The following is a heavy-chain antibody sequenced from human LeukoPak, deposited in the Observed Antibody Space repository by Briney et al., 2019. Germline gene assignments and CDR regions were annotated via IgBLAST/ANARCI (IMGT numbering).Heavy chain of an antibody. J-gene: IGHJ4*02. CDR1: GFTFDDYT. CDR2: ISWDGGST. CDR3: AKDDTAYGGVDY. V-gene: IGHV3-43*01. D-gene: IGHD4-23*01. Sequence: GGSLRLSCAASGFTFDDYTMHWVRQAPGKGLEWVSLISWDGGSTYYADSVKGRFTISRDNSKNSLYLQMNSLRTEDTALYYCAKDDTAYGGVDYWGQGTLVTVSS.